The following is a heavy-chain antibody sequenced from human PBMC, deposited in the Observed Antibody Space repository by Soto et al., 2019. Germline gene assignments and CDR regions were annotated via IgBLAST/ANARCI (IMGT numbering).Heavy chain of an antibody. CDR2: TYYRSKWYN. V-gene: IGHV6-1*01. D-gene: IGHD6-13*01. Sequence: SQTLSLTCAISGDSVSSNSAAWNWIRQSPSRGLEWLGRTYYRSKWYNDYAVSVKSRITINRDTSKNQFSLQLNSVTPDDTAVYYCAQSRDDYSGVWYYFDYWGQGTLVTVSS. J-gene: IGHJ4*02. CDR3: AQSRDDYSGVWYYFDY. CDR1: GDSVSSNSAA.